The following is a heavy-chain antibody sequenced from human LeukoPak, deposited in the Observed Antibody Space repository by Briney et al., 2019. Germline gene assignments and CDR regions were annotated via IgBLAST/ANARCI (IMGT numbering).Heavy chain of an antibody. V-gene: IGHV4-59*01. CDR1: GGSISGNY. D-gene: IGHD3-16*01. J-gene: IGHJ6*02. Sequence: SETLSLTCTVTGGSISGNYWTWTRQSPGKGLEWIGQIHYSGKADYNPSLRSRTTISVDTSKNQMFLKLSSVTAADTAVYYCARFGIYYDMDVWGQGTTVTVSS. CDR3: ARFGIYYDMDV. CDR2: IHYSGKA.